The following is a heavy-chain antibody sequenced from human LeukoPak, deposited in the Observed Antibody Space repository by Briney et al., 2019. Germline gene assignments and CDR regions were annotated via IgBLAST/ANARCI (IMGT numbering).Heavy chain of an antibody. CDR3: ARGASSGYYYDYFDY. D-gene: IGHD3-22*01. V-gene: IGHV1-46*01. J-gene: IGHJ4*02. CDR1: GYTFTSYY. CDR2: INPSGGST. Sequence: ASVKASCKASGYTFTSYYMHWVRQAPGQGLEWMGIINPSGGSTSYAQKFQGRVTMTRDTSTSTVYMELSSLRSEDTGVYYCARGASSGYYYDYFDYWGQGTLVTVSS.